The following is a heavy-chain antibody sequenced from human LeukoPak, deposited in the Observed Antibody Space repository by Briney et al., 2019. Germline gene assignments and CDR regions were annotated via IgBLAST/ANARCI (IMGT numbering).Heavy chain of an antibody. V-gene: IGHV4-59*08. CDR3: VVMAVTGKPGS. J-gene: IGHJ5*02. D-gene: IGHD6-19*01. CDR1: GGSISSYY. CDR2: IYYSGST. Sequence: SETLSLTCTVSGGSISSYYWSWIRQPPGKGLEWIGYIYYSGSTNYNPSLKSRVTISVDTSKNQFSLKLASVTAADTAVYYCVVMAVTGKPGSWGQGTLLTVSS.